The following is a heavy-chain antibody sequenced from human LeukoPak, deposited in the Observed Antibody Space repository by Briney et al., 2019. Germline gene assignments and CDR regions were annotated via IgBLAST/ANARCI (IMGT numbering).Heavy chain of an antibody. CDR2: IYPGDSDT. CDR1: GYSFTSYW. Sequence: GESLKISCKGSGYSFTSYWIGWVRQMPGKGLEWIGIIYPGDSDTRYSPSFQGQVTISADKSISTAYLQWSSLKASDTAMYYCARQLLHSGSYSYFDYWGQGTLVTVSS. J-gene: IGHJ4*02. V-gene: IGHV5-51*01. CDR3: ARQLLHSGSYSYFDY. D-gene: IGHD1-26*01.